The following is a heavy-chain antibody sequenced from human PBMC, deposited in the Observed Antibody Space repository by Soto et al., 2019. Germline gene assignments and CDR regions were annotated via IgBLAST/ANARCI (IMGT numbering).Heavy chain of an antibody. D-gene: IGHD2-8*02. CDR1: GFSFSNYA. CDR3: AKAKGSFDHTGPDQ. Sequence: EVQLLESGGGLIQPGWSLRLSCATFGFSFSNYAMSWVRQAPGKGLEWVSGFGVDYVTYYADSVRGRFTISRDNSKNTLYLQMNSLRAEDTALYYCAKAKGSFDHTGPDQWGQGTLVTVSS. V-gene: IGHV3-23*01. CDR2: FGVDYVT. J-gene: IGHJ4*02.